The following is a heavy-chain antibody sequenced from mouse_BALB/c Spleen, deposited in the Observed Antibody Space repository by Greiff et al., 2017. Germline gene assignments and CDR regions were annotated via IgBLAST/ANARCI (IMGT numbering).Heavy chain of an antibody. V-gene: IGHV3-2*02. J-gene: IGHJ3*01. CDR1: GYSITSDYA. D-gene: IGHD2-10*01. Sequence: VQLKESGPGLVKPSQSLSLTCTVTGYSITSDYAWNWIRQFPGNKLEWMGYISYSGSTSYNPSLKSRISITRDTSKNQFFLQLNSVTTEDTATYYCARGTYYGNYFWFAYWGQGTLVTVSA. CDR2: ISYSGST. CDR3: ARGTYYGNYFWFAY.